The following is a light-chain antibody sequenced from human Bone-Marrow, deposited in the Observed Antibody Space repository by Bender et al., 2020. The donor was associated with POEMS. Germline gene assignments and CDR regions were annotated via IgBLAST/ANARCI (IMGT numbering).Light chain of an antibody. CDR3: CSYTSISTWV. Sequence: QSALTQPASVSGSPGQSITISCTGTSSDVGTYNLVSWCQQHPGKVPKLMIYDVSNRPSGVSNRFSGSKSGNTASLTISGLQAEDEADYYCCSYTSISTWVFGGGTRVTVL. J-gene: IGLJ3*02. V-gene: IGLV2-14*02. CDR2: DVS. CDR1: SSDVGTYNL.